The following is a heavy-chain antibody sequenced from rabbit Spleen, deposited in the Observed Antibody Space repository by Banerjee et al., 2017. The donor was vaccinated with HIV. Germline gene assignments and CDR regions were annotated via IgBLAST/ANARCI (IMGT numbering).Heavy chain of an antibody. Sequence: QSLEESGGDLVKPGASLTLTCTASGFSFSSSDWIYWVRQAPGKGLEWIGCIGVGSSGDTYYASWAKGRFTISKTSSTTVTLQMTSLTAADTATYFCARDRYGGSLSMAYTGMDLWGPGTLVTVS. CDR2: IGVGSSGDT. J-gene: IGHJ6*01. D-gene: IGHD4-2*01. V-gene: IGHV1S40*01. CDR3: ARDRYGGSLSMAYTGMDL. CDR1: GFSFSSSDW.